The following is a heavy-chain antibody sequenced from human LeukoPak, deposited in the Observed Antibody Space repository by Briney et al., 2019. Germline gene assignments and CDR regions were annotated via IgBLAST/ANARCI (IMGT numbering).Heavy chain of an antibody. CDR1: GFAFRKYG. J-gene: IGHJ4*02. CDR2: ISSSSSYI. D-gene: IGHD3-10*01. Sequence: GGSLRLSCAASGFAFRKYGMNWVRQAPGKGLEWVSSISSSSSYILYADSVKGRFNISRDNAQNSLYLQMNSLRAEDTAVYYCAKDLGISGWSFDYWGQGTLVTVSS. V-gene: IGHV3-21*04. CDR3: AKDLGISGWSFDY.